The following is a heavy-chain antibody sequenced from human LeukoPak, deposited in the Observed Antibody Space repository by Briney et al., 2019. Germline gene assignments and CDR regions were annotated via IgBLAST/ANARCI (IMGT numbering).Heavy chain of an antibody. D-gene: IGHD2-2*01. V-gene: IGHV4-59*01. CDR3: ARRPCSSLTCYYNWFDP. J-gene: IGHJ5*02. CDR2: IYDSGTT. CDR1: GVSISSNY. Sequence: SETLSLTCTVSGVSISSNYWSWVRQSPGTGLEWIGDIYDSGTTNYNPSLKSRVTISVDTSKNHFALKLSSVTAADTAIYYCARRPCSSLTCYYNWFDPWGQGTLVTVSS.